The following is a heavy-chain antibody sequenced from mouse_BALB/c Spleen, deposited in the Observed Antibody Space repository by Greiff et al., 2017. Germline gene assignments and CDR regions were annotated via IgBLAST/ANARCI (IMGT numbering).Heavy chain of an antibody. Sequence: EVQRVESGGGLVKPGGSLKLSCAASGFTFSDYYMYWVRQPPEKRLEWVATISDGGSYTYYPDSVKGRFTISRDNAKNNLYLQMSSLKSEDTAMVNCARFDDYDARFAYWGQATLVTVSA. CDR3: ARFDDYDARFAY. J-gene: IGHJ3*01. D-gene: IGHD2-4*01. CDR2: ISDGGSYT. CDR1: GFTFSDYY. V-gene: IGHV5-4*02.